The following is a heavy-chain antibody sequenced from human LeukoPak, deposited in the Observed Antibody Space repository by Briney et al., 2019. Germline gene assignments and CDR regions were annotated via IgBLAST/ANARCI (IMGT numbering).Heavy chain of an antibody. J-gene: IGHJ4*02. CDR1: GYTFTSYY. V-gene: IGHV1-46*01. Sequence: ASVKVSCKASGYTFTSYYMDWVRQAPGQGLEWMGIINPSGGSTSYAQKFQGRVTMTRDMSTSTVYMELSSLRSEDTAVYYCAREPTGYSYGSTRLDYWGQGTLVTVSS. D-gene: IGHD5-18*01. CDR3: AREPTGYSYGSTRLDY. CDR2: INPSGGST.